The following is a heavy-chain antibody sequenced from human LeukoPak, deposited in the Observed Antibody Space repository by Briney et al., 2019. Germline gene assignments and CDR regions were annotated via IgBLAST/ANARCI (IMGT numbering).Heavy chain of an antibody. Sequence: GGSLRLSCAASGFTFSNAWMSGVRQAPGKGLEWVGHIKSKTDGGTTDYAAPVKGRFTISRDDSKNTLYLQMNSLKTEDTAVYYCTTDAYYDSSGSPYYFDYWGQGTLVTVSS. CDR2: IKSKTDGGTT. D-gene: IGHD3-22*01. CDR1: GFTFSNAW. V-gene: IGHV3-15*01. J-gene: IGHJ4*02. CDR3: TTDAYYDSSGSPYYFDY.